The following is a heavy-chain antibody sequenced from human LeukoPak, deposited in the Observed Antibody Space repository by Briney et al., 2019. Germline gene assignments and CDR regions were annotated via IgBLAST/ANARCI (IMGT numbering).Heavy chain of an antibody. V-gene: IGHV1-2*02. CDR3: ARVYYDILTGYYY. J-gene: IGHJ4*02. CDR1: GYTFTGYY. CDR2: INPNSGGT. D-gene: IGHD3-9*01. Sequence: ASVKVSCKASGYTFTGYYMHWVRQAPGQGLEWMGWINPNSGGTNYAQKFQGRVTMTRDTSISTAYVELSRLRSDDTAVYYCARVYYDILTGYYYWGQGTLVTVSS.